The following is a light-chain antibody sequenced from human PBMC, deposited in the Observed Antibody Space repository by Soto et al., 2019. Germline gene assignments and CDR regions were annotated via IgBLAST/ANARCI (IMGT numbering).Light chain of an antibody. CDR1: SSNIGAHSD. Sequence: QSALTQPPSVSGAPGQRVTIPCTGSSSNIGAHSDVYWYQHLPGTAPKLLIYDNNNRPSGVPDRFSGSKSGTSASLAITGLQAEDEADYYCQSYDSSLSAPYVFGTGTKVTVL. J-gene: IGLJ1*01. CDR3: QSYDSSLSAPYV. V-gene: IGLV1-40*01. CDR2: DNN.